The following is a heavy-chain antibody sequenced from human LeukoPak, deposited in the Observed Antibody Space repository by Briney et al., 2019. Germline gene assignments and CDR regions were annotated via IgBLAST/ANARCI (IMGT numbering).Heavy chain of an antibody. V-gene: IGHV4-59*08. CDR2: IYYSGST. CDR1: GGSISSYY. D-gene: IGHD5-24*01. Sequence: SETLSPTCTVSGGSISSYYWSWIRQPPGKGLEWIGYIYYSGSTNYNPSLKSRVTISVDTSKNQFSLKLSSVTAADTAVYYCARASEMATIRFDYWGQGTLVTVSS. CDR3: ARASEMATIRFDY. J-gene: IGHJ4*02.